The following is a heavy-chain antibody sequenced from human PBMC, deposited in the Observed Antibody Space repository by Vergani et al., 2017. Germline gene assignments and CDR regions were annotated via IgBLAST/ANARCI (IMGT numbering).Heavy chain of an antibody. V-gene: IGHV3-33*01. D-gene: IGHD2/OR15-2a*01. CDR3: ARDNTGIDY. CDR1: GFTFSRYG. Sequence: QVQLVESGGGVVQPGRSLRLSCAASGFTFSRYGMHWVRQAPGKGLEWVAVIWYDGSNKYYADSVKGRFTISRDNSKNTLYLQMNSLRAEDTAVYYCARDNTGIDYWGQGTLVTVSS. J-gene: IGHJ4*02. CDR2: IWYDGSNK.